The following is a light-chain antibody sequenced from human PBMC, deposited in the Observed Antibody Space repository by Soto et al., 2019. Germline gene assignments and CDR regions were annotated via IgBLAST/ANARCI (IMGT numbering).Light chain of an antibody. CDR3: QQYGSSPLYP. CDR2: GAS. Sequence: EIVLTQSPGTLSLSPGERATLSCRASQSVSSSYLAWYQQKPGQAPRLLIYGASSRATGIPDRFSGSGSGTDFSLTISRLEPEDFAGYCCQQYGSSPLYPFGQVTKLEIK. CDR1: QSVSSSY. J-gene: IGKJ2*01. V-gene: IGKV3-20*01.